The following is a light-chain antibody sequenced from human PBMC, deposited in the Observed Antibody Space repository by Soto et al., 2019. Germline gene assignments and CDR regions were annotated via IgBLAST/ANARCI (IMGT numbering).Light chain of an antibody. J-gene: IGKJ1*01. Sequence: DIVLTQSPGTLSLSPGERATLSCRASQSVRSTSLAWYQQKPGQAPRLLIYGASSRATGIPDRFSGGGSGTDFTLTISRLEPEDFAVYYCQQYGSSPPVTFGQGTKVDIK. CDR1: QSVRSTS. V-gene: IGKV3-20*01. CDR3: QQYGSSPPVT. CDR2: GAS.